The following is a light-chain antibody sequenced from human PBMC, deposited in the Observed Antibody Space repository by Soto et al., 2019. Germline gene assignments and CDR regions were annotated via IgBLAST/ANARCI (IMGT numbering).Light chain of an antibody. V-gene: IGLV2-14*01. J-gene: IGLJ1*01. Sequence: QSVLTQPASVSGSPGQSITISCTGTSSDVGSYNFVSWYQQLPGKAPKLMIYEVSNRPSGVSNRFSRSKSGNTASLTISALQAHDAADYYCSSYTTSSNDVFGSGTKGTVL. CDR2: EVS. CDR1: SSDVGSYNF. CDR3: SSYTTSSNDV.